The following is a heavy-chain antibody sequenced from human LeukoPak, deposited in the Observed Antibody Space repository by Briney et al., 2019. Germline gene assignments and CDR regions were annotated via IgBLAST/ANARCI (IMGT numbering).Heavy chain of an antibody. CDR2: INPNNPNNGGT. CDR1: GYTFTASN. V-gene: IGHV1-2*02. CDR3: MGGSTPRAGRTGP. J-gene: IGHJ4*02. D-gene: IGHD1-14*01. Sequence: ASVKVSCKASGYTFTASNLHWVRQAPGQGLEWMGRINPNNPNNGGTIYAQKFQGRVTMTRDTSNTTAYMELNSLTTDDTAGYYCMGGSTPRAGRTGPWGQGTLVTVSS.